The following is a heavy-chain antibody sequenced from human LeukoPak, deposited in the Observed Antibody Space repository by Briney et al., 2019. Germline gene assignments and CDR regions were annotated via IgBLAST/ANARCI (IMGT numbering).Heavy chain of an antibody. CDR1: GFTFSRYW. CDR2: INTDGSHT. CDR3: ARVRDDGDPNNGFDV. Sequence: GGSLRLSCAASGFTFSRYWMHWVRHAPGKGLVWLSRINTDGSHTIYADSVKGRLTISRDNAKNTLYLQMNSLRAEDTAVYYCARVRDDGDPNNGFDVWGQGTLVSVSS. D-gene: IGHD4-17*01. V-gene: IGHV3-74*01. J-gene: IGHJ3*01.